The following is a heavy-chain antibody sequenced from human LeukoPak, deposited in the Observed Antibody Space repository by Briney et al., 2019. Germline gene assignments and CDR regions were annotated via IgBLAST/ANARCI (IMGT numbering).Heavy chain of an antibody. CDR1: GFTFDDYA. CDR3: AKEGYDIEYYFDY. Sequence: GGSLRLSCAASGFTFDDYAMHWVRQAPGKGLEGGSGISWNSGSIGYADSVKGRFTISRDNAKNSLYLQMNSLRAEDTALYYCAKEGYDIEYYFDYWGQGTLVTVSS. J-gene: IGHJ4*02. V-gene: IGHV3-9*01. D-gene: IGHD3-9*01. CDR2: ISWNSGSI.